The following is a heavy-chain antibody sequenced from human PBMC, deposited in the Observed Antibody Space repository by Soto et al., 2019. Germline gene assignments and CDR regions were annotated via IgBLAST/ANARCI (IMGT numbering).Heavy chain of an antibody. Sequence: ASVKVSCKVSGYTLTELSMHWVRQAPGKGLEWMGGFDPEDGETIYAQKFQGRVTMTEDTSTDTAYMELSSLRSEDTAVYYCATRRNRRIVIAARSLAFDIWGQGTMVTVSS. CDR2: FDPEDGET. CDR1: GYTLTELS. D-gene: IGHD6-6*01. CDR3: ATRRNRRIVIAARSLAFDI. V-gene: IGHV1-24*01. J-gene: IGHJ3*02.